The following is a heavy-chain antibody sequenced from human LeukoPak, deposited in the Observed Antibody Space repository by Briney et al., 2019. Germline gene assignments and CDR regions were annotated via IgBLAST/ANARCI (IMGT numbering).Heavy chain of an antibody. CDR2: ISPSSTYM. Sequence: PGGSLRLSCAASGFTFSSYNMDWVRQAPWRGLEWVSFISPSSTYMSYADSVKGRFTISRDNAENSLYLQMNSLRAEDTAVYYCARAIILVPFDAFDLWGQGTMVTVSS. J-gene: IGHJ3*01. D-gene: IGHD2-15*01. CDR3: ARAIILVPFDAFDL. CDR1: GFTFSSYN. V-gene: IGHV3-21*01.